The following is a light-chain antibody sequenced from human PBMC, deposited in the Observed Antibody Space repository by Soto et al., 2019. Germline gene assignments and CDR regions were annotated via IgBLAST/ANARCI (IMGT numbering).Light chain of an antibody. CDR1: SSNIGAPYD. J-gene: IGLJ1*01. V-gene: IGLV1-40*01. CDR3: QSYDISLCGSF. Sequence: QSVLTQPPSVSGAPGQRVTIYCTGSSSNIGAPYDVHWYQQLPGTGPKILIYGNGNRSSGVPDRFSGSKSVSSASLAISVVPAEDEGDYYCQSYDISLCGSFFGSGTKVTVL. CDR2: GNG.